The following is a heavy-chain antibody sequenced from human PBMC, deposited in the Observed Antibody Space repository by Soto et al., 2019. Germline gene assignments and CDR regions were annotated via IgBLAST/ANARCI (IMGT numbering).Heavy chain of an antibody. V-gene: IGHV1-69*02. CDR1: GGTFSSYT. CDR3: ARASLIADYYYGMDV. D-gene: IGHD6-13*01. CDR2: IIPILGIA. Sequence: QVQLVQSGAEVKKPGSSVKVSCKASGGTFSSYTISWVRQAPGQGLEWMGRIIPILGIANYAQKFQGRVTITADKSTSTAYMELSSLRSEDTAVYYCARASLIADYYYGMDVWGQGTTVTVSS. J-gene: IGHJ6*02.